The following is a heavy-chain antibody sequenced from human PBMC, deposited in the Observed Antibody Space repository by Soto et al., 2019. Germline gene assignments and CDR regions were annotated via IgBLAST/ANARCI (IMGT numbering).Heavy chain of an antibody. CDR1: GYTFSGHW. CDR2: IDPSDSYI. Sequence: GESLKISCKTSGYTFSGHWISWVRQVPGKGLQWMGNIDPSDSYINYNPAFRGHVTFSVDKSNSTAYLHWRSLGPSDTAIYYCARHGAAIWLGYWGQGTLVTVSS. D-gene: IGHD6-19*01. V-gene: IGHV5-10-1*01. CDR3: ARHGAAIWLGY. J-gene: IGHJ4*02.